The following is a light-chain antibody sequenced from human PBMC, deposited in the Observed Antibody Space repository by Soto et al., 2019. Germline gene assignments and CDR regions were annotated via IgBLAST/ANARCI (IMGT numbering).Light chain of an antibody. V-gene: IGKV3-20*01. Sequence: EIVLTQSPGTLSLSPGERATLLCRASRSLGTYSLTWYQQKPGQAPRVLISGTSSRATGIPDRFSGGGSGTDFTLTISRVEPEDFAVYYCQHYGDSLFIFGPGTKVEFK. J-gene: IGKJ3*01. CDR1: RSLGTYS. CDR2: GTS. CDR3: QHYGDSLFI.